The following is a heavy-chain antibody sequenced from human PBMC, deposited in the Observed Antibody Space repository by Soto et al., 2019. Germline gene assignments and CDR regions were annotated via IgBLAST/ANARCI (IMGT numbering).Heavy chain of an antibody. V-gene: IGHV4-34*01. CDR2: INHSGST. CDR1: GGSFSGYY. CDR3: ARGIVVVPAAKYYYYMDV. J-gene: IGHJ6*03. Sequence: SETLSLTCAVYGGSFSGYYWSWIRQPPGKGLEWIGEINHSGSTNYNPSLKSRVTISVDTSKNQFSLKLSSVTAADTAVYYCARGIVVVPAAKYYYYMDVWGKGTTVTVSS. D-gene: IGHD2-2*01.